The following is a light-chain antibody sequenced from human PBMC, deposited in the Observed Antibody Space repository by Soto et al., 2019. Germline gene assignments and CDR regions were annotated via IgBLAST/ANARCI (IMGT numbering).Light chain of an antibody. CDR3: AAWDDSLSGYV. J-gene: IGLJ1*01. CDR2: RNN. Sequence: SYELTQPPSVSVSPGQTASITCSGDKLGDKYACWYQQKPGQSPVLVIYRNNQRPSGVPDRFSGSKSGTSASLAISGLRSEDEADYYCAAWDDSLSGYVFGTGTKVTVL. V-gene: IGLV3-1*01. CDR1: KLGDKY.